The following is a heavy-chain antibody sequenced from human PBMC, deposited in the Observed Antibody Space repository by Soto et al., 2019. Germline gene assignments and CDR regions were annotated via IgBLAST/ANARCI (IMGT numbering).Heavy chain of an antibody. Sequence: GGSLRLSCAASGFTFSNAWMNWVRQAPGKGLEWVGRIKSKTDGGTTDYAVPVKGRFTISRDDSKNTLYLQMNSLKTEDTAVYYCTTEITIFGVVIRPDVWGQGTTVTVSS. J-gene: IGHJ6*02. V-gene: IGHV3-15*07. CDR2: IKSKTDGGTT. D-gene: IGHD3-3*01. CDR3: TTEITIFGVVIRPDV. CDR1: GFTFSNAW.